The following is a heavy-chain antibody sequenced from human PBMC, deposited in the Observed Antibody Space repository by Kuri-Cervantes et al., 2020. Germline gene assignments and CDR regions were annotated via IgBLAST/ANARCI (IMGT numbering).Heavy chain of an antibody. J-gene: IGHJ4*02. V-gene: IGHV1-69*13. Sequence: SVKVSCKASGGTFSSYAISWVRQAPGQGLEWMGGIIPIFGTANYAQKFQGRVTITADESTSTAYMELSRPRSDDTAVYYCARRYLDGGADYWGQGTLVTVSS. CDR2: IIPIFGTA. CDR3: ARRYLDGGADY. D-gene: IGHD3/OR15-3a*01. CDR1: GGTFSSYA.